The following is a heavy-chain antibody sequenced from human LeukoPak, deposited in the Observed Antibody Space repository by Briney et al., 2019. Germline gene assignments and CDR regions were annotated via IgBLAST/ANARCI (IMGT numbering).Heavy chain of an antibody. CDR2: ISYDGSNK. J-gene: IGHJ4*02. Sequence: GGSLRLSCAASGFIFTSYAMHWVRQAPGKGLEWVAVISYDGSNKYYADSVKGRFTISRDNSKNTLYLQMNSLRAEDTAVYYCARGLRGYSSSWYGFDYWGQGTLVTVSS. CDR3: ARGLRGYSSSWYGFDY. CDR1: GFIFTSYA. D-gene: IGHD6-13*01. V-gene: IGHV3-30*04.